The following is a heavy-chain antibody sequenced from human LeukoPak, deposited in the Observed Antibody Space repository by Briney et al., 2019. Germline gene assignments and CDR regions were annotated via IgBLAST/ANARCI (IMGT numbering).Heavy chain of an antibody. CDR3: ARDRRDSWTYYADY. CDR2: IYSGGSA. V-gene: IGHV3-53*01. D-gene: IGHD1-26*01. CDR1: GFTVSSNY. Sequence: GGSLRLSCAASGFTVSSNYMSWVRQAPGKGLGWVSVIYSGGSAYFADSVKGRFTISRDNSKNTLYLQMNSLRAEDTAVYYCARDRRDSWTYYADYWGQGTLVTVSS. J-gene: IGHJ4*02.